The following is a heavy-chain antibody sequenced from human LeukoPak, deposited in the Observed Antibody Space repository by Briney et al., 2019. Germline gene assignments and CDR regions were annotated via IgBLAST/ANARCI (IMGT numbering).Heavy chain of an antibody. CDR1: GFTVSSYG. D-gene: IGHD3-16*01. Sequence: GGSLRLSCAASGFTVSSYGMNWVRQAPVKGLEWVSSITSSGAVYYADSMRGRFTISRDNAKNSLYLQMNSLRAEDTAVYYCARAGAYHFDNWGQGTLVTVSS. V-gene: IGHV3-69-1*01. J-gene: IGHJ4*02. CDR3: ARAGAYHFDN. CDR2: ITSSGAV.